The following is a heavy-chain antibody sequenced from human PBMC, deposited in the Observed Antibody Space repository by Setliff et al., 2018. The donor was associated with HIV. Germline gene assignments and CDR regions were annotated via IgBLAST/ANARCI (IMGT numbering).Heavy chain of an antibody. J-gene: IGHJ4*02. V-gene: IGHV1-18*01. CDR1: GYTFISYG. CDR2: ISAYNGNT. Sequence: ASVKVSCKASGYTFISYGITWVRQAPGQGLEWMGWISAYNGNTNYAQKLQGRVTMTTDTSTSTAYMELRSLRSDDTAVYYCARVGGLYYDLLTGYYGAVDYWGQGTLVTVSS. CDR3: ARVGGLYYDLLTGYYGAVDY. D-gene: IGHD3-9*01.